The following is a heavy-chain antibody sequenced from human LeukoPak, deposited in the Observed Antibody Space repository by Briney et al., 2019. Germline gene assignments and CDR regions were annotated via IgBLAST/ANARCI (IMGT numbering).Heavy chain of an antibody. D-gene: IGHD2-21*02. Sequence: PPETLSLTCAVYSGSFSNYYWSWIRQPPGKGLEWIGEINQSGSTNYNPSLKSRVTISVDTSKNHFSLKLSSVTAADTAVYYCARGYCRDDICQVFPYWGQGTLVTVSS. J-gene: IGHJ4*02. CDR3: ARGYCRDDICQVFPY. CDR2: INQSGST. V-gene: IGHV4-34*01. CDR1: SGSFSNYY.